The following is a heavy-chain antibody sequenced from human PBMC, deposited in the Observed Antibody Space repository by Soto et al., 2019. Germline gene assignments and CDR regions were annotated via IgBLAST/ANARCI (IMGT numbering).Heavy chain of an antibody. V-gene: IGHV3-13*01. J-gene: IGHJ3*02. D-gene: IGHD2-2*01. Sequence: GGSRRLSCAASGCTFSSYDMHWVRQATGKGLEWVSAIGTAGDTYYPGSVKGRFTISRENAKNSLYLQMNSLRAGDTAVYYCARGDCSSTSCPSPAGAFDIWGQGTMVTVSS. CDR1: GCTFSSYD. CDR2: IGTAGDT. CDR3: ARGDCSSTSCPSPAGAFDI.